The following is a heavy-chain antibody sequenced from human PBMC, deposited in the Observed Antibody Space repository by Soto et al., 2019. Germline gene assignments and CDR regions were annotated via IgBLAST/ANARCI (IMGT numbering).Heavy chain of an antibody. Sequence: QVRLVHSETEVKKPGASVNVSCKASGYTFTSYAISWVRQAPGPGLEWMGWISANNGNTEFAQKFQDRLTMIADTTTSTAYLELRKLRPDDTAVYYCARSLPWFGPWCQGTLVAVSS. V-gene: IGHV1-18*01. CDR2: ISANNGNT. CDR3: ARSLPWFGP. J-gene: IGHJ5*02. CDR1: GYTFTSYA.